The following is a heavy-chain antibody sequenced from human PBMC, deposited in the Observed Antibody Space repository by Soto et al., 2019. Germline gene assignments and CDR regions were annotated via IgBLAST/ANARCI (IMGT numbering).Heavy chain of an antibody. J-gene: IGHJ4*02. V-gene: IGHV3-74*01. CDR1: GFSFSDYW. D-gene: IGHD2-21*02. CDR2: IRPDGSAA. CDR3: VRGTSDCKGMDY. Sequence: EVQLVESGGGLVQPGGSLRLSCVASGFSFSDYWMHWVRRAPGKGLVWFSEIRPDGSAAKYADSVRGRFTISRDNAKNSLYLRMNSLTAEDTAVYYCVRGTSDCKGMDYWSLGTLVTVSS.